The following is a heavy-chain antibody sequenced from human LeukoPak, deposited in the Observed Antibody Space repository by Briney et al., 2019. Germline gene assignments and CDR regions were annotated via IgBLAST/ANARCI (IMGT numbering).Heavy chain of an antibody. V-gene: IGHV1-69*10. CDR1: GGTFSSYA. D-gene: IGHD5-18*01. CDR3: AREDRLDTAMVYFDY. J-gene: IGHJ4*02. Sequence: ASVKVSCKASGGTFSSYAISWVRQAPGQGLEWMGGIIPILGTANYAQKFQGRVTITADKSTSTAYMELSSLRSEDTAVYYCAREDRLDTAMVYFDYWGQGTLVTVSS. CDR2: IIPILGTA.